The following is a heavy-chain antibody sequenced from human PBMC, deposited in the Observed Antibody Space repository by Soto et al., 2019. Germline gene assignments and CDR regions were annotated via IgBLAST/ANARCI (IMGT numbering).Heavy chain of an antibody. D-gene: IGHD1-26*01. CDR2: INHRGST. CDR1: GGAFSGYY. J-gene: IGHJ5*02. Sequence: QVQLQQWGAGLLKPSETLSLTCAVYGGAFSGYYWCLIRQPPVKGLEWIGEINHRGSTTYNPSLMRRVIISVDTSKIPFPLKLSSVTAAATAVYYCARVREPLAGGPWFDPWGQGTLVTVSS. CDR3: ARVREPLAGGPWFDP. V-gene: IGHV4-34*01.